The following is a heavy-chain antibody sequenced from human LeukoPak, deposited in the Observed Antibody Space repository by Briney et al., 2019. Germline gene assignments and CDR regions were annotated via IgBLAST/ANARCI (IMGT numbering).Heavy chain of an antibody. Sequence: SETLSLTCSLSGGSISSYYWSWIRQPPGKGLEWIGYIYNSGFTIYNPSLKSRVTISIDMSKNQFSPKLSSVTAADTAVYYCARLAAMSAATGGYGMDVWGQGITVTISS. J-gene: IGHJ6*02. CDR2: IYNSGFT. CDR3: ARLAAMSAATGGYGMDV. D-gene: IGHD6-13*01. V-gene: IGHV4-59*08. CDR1: GGSISSYY.